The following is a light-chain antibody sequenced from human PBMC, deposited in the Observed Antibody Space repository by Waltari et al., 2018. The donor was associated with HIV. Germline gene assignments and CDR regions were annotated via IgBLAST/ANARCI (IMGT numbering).Light chain of an antibody. CDR2: EVS. CDR3: CSYAGSTV. CDR1: SSAVGSYNL. J-gene: IGLJ3*02. Sequence: QSALPQPASVSGSPGQSITISCTGTSSAVGSYNLVSWYQQHPGKAPKLMIYEVSKRPSGVSNRFSGSKSGNTASLTISGLQAEDEADYYCCSYAGSTVFGGGTKLTVL. V-gene: IGLV2-23*02.